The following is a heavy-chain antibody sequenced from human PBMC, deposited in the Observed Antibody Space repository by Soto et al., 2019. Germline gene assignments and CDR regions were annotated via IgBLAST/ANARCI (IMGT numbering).Heavy chain of an antibody. CDR1: GYTFTIYA. CDR2: INAGNGNT. D-gene: IGHD1-26*01. Sequence: ASVKVSCKASGYTFTIYAMHWVRQAPGQRLEWMGWINAGNGNTTYSQKFQGRVTMTTDTSTSTAYMELRSLRSDDTAVYYCARVSPMGSQEEDDAFDIWGQGTMVTVSS. J-gene: IGHJ3*02. V-gene: IGHV1-3*01. CDR3: ARVSPMGSQEEDDAFDI.